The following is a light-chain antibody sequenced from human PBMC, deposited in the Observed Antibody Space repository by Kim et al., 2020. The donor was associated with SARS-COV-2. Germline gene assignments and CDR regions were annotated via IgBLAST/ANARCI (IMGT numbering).Light chain of an antibody. CDR3: SSYAGTDNLL. J-gene: IGLJ3*02. CDR1: SSDVGGYNY. V-gene: IGLV2-8*01. CDR2: ELT. Sequence: GQSVPISCTGTSSDVGGYNYVSWYQQHPGKAPKLIIYELTKRPAGVPDRFSGSKSGNTASLTVSGLQAEDEADYYCSSYAGTDNLLFGGGTQLTVL.